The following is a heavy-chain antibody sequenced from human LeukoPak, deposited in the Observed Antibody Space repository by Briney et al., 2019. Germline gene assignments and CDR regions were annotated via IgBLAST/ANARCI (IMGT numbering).Heavy chain of an antibody. V-gene: IGHV3-30-3*01. CDR2: ISYDGSNK. CDR1: GFTFSSYA. CDR3: AKDRSVGV. D-gene: IGHD1-26*01. Sequence: GGSLRLSCAASGFTFSSYAMHWVRQAPGKGLEWVAVISYDGSNKYYADSVKGRFTISRDNSKNTLYLQMNSLRAEDTAVYYCAKDRSVGVWGQGTLVTVSS. J-gene: IGHJ4*02.